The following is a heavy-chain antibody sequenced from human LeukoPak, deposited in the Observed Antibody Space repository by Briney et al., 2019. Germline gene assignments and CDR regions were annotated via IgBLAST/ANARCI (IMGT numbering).Heavy chain of an antibody. Sequence: SGGSLRLSCAASGFTFSTYSMNWVRQAPGKGLEWVSYISVSSRSIYYADSVNGRFTISRDNAKNSLHLQMNSLGAEDAAVYYCAREYYLKSTTMSKEMLYWGQGTLVTVSS. CDR3: AREYYLKSTTMSKEMLY. D-gene: IGHD3-10*02. CDR1: GFTFSTYS. J-gene: IGHJ4*02. CDR2: ISVSSRSI. V-gene: IGHV3-48*04.